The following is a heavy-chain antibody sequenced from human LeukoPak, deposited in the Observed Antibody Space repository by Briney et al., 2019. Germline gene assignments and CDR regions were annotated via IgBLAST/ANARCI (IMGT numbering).Heavy chain of an antibody. Sequence: SETLSLTCAVYGGSFSDYYRSWIRQPPGKGLEWIGEINHSGSTNYNPSLKSRVTISVDTSKNQFSLKLSSVTAADTAVYYCARGSPGSSSWYWGRPSPFDYWGQGTLVTVSS. CDR2: INHSGST. J-gene: IGHJ4*02. D-gene: IGHD6-13*01. CDR3: ARGSPGSSSWYWGRPSPFDY. CDR1: GGSFSDYY. V-gene: IGHV4-34*01.